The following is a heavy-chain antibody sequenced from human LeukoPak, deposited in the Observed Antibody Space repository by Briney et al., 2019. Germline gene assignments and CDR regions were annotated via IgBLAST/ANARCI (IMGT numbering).Heavy chain of an antibody. V-gene: IGHV1-2*02. CDR3: ARVIPARYCSSTSCYLVGNWFDP. CDR2: INPNSGGT. J-gene: IGHJ5*02. CDR1: GYTLTDHH. Sequence: GASVKVSCKASGYTLTDHHVSWVRQAPGQGLEWMGWINPNSGGTNYAQKFQGRVTMTRDTSISTAYMELSRLRSDDTAVYYCARVIPARYCSSTSCYLVGNWFDPWGQGTLVTVSS. D-gene: IGHD2-2*01.